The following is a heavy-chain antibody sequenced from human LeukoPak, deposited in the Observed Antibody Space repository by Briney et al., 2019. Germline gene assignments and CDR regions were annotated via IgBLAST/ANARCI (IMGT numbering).Heavy chain of an antibody. CDR1: GGSISGYF. Sequence: PSKTLSLTCTVSGGSISGYFWSWIRQPAGKGLEWIGRIYSSGRNNYNPSLKRRVTISLETSKKELLLNKSSVTAADTAVYYCAREPTSGREPTSGRPLDYWGQGTLVTVSS. V-gene: IGHV4-4*07. D-gene: IGHD5-12*01. CDR2: IYSSGRN. J-gene: IGHJ4*02. CDR3: AREPTSGREPTSGRPLDY.